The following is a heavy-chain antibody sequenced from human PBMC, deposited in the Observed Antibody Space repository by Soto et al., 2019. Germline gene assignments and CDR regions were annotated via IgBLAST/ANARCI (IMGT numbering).Heavy chain of an antibody. CDR3: AREGAGLWLALLGVMEV. CDR1: GYRCTSYG. V-gene: IGHV1-18*01. D-gene: IGHD5-18*01. CDR2: ISAYNGNT. Sequence: APVKVSCKASGYRCTSYGISWVRQAPGQGLEGMGWISAYNGNTKYARKLQGRVTMTTDTSTSTAYMELRSLRSDDTAVYYCAREGAGLWLALLGVMEVWGQATTVTV. J-gene: IGHJ6*02.